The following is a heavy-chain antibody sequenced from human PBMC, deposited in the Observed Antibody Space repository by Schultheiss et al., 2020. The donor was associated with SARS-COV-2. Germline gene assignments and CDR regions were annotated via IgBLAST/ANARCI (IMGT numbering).Heavy chain of an antibody. D-gene: IGHD6-13*01. Sequence: SETLSLTCAVYGGSFSGYYWSWIRQPAGKGLEWIGRIYTSGSTNYNPSLKSRVTISVDTSKNQFSLKLSTVTAADTAVYYCARGQGSSWYDWGQGTLVTVSS. J-gene: IGHJ4*02. CDR3: ARGQGSSWYD. V-gene: IGHV4-59*10. CDR1: GGSFSGYY. CDR2: IYTSGST.